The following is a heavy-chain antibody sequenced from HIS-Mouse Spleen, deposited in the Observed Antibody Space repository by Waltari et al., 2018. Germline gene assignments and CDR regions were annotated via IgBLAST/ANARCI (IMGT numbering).Heavy chain of an antibody. D-gene: IGHD5-18*01. CDR2: ISGSGGSQ. V-gene: IGHV3-23*01. CDR3: AKRDKGSYADFDY. J-gene: IGHJ4*02. Sequence: EVQLLESGGGLVQPGGSLRLSCAASGFTFSSYAMSWVRQAPGKGMEWVSVISGSGGSQYTAYSVKGRFTSSRDNSKNTLYLQMNSLRAEDTAVYYCAKRDKGSYADFDYWGQGTLVTVSS. CDR1: GFTFSSYA.